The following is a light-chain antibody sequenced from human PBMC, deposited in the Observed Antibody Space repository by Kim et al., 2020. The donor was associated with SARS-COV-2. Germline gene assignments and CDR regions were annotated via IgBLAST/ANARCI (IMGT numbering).Light chain of an antibody. Sequence: IQLTQSPCSLSASVGDTVTITCRASQGINSNLAWYQQRPGKAPNLLIYSAFTLHSGVPSRFSGSGSGTDFTLTITSLQPEDFATYHCQQHHSFPLTFGGGTKVEI. CDR1: QGINSN. CDR3: QQHHSFPLT. CDR2: SAF. V-gene: IGKV1-9*01. J-gene: IGKJ4*01.